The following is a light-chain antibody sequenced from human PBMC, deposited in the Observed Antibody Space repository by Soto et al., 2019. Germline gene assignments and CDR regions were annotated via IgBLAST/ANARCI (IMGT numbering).Light chain of an antibody. J-gene: IGLJ1*01. Sequence: QSVLAQPASVSGSPGQSITISCTGTSXDVGGYNYVSWYQQHPGKAPKLMIYEVSNRPSGVSNRFSGPKSGNTASLTISGLQAEDEADYYCSSYTSSSTYVFGTGTKVTVL. CDR1: SXDVGGYNY. CDR3: SSYTSSSTYV. V-gene: IGLV2-14*01. CDR2: EVS.